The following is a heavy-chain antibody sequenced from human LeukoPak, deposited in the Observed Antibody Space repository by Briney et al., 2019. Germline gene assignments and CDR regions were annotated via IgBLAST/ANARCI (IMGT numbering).Heavy chain of an antibody. Sequence: SVKVSCKASGGTFSSYAISWVRQAPGQGLEWMGGIIPIIGTANYAQKFQGRVTITTDESTSTAYMELSSLRSEDTAVYYCARGGGYSYDWYFDLWGRGTLVTVSS. CDR1: GGTFSSYA. CDR2: IIPIIGTA. J-gene: IGHJ2*01. D-gene: IGHD5-18*01. V-gene: IGHV1-69*05. CDR3: ARGGGYSYDWYFDL.